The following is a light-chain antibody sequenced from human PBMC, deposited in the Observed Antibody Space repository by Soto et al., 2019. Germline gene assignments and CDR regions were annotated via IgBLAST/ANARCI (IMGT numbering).Light chain of an antibody. CDR1: QSVSSY. CDR2: DAS. V-gene: IGKV3-11*01. Sequence: EIVLTQSPATLSLSPEERATLSCRASQSVSSYLAWYQQKPGQAPRLLIYDASNRATGIPARFSGSGSGTDFTLTISSLEPEDFAVYYCQQSSNWPLTFGGGTKVEIK. J-gene: IGKJ4*01. CDR3: QQSSNWPLT.